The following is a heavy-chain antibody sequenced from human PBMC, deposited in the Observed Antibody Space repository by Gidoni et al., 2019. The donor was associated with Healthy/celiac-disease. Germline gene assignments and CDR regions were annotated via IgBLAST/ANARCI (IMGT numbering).Heavy chain of an antibody. Sequence: QVQQQESGPGLVKPSETLSLTCTVSGYSISSGYYWGWIRQPPGKGLEWIGSIYHSGSTYYNPSLKSRVTISVDTSKNQFSLKLSSVTAADTAVYYCARLYSSGWPFDYWGQGTLVTVSS. CDR1: GYSISSGYY. CDR3: ARLYSSGWPFDY. D-gene: IGHD6-19*01. J-gene: IGHJ4*02. V-gene: IGHV4-38-2*02. CDR2: IYHSGST.